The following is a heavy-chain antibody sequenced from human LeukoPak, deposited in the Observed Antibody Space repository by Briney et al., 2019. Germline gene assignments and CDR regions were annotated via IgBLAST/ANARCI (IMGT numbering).Heavy chain of an antibody. Sequence: GGSLRLSCAASGFTFSSYGMHWVRQAPGKGLEWVAFIRYDGSNKYYADSVKGRFTISRDNSKNTLYLQMNSLRAEDTAVYYCAKDYYGSGSYHSDYYYYYYMDVWGKGTTVTISS. CDR1: GFTFSSYG. CDR2: IRYDGSNK. V-gene: IGHV3-30*02. CDR3: AKDYYGSGSYHSDYYYYYYMDV. D-gene: IGHD3-10*01. J-gene: IGHJ6*03.